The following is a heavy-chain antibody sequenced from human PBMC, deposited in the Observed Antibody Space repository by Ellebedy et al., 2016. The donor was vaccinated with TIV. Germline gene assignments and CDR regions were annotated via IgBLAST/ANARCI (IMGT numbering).Heavy chain of an antibody. V-gene: IGHV3-30-3*01. CDR2: TSDDETAK. D-gene: IGHD1-26*01. Sequence: GGSLRLSCAASGFMFSDYTMHWVRQAPGKGLEWVAVTSDDETAKHYADSVKGRFTISRDNSKRTLYLQMNSLRAEDTAMYYCARDLGVSGTYHLLVYWGQGTLVTVSS. CDR3: ARDLGVSGTYHLLVY. J-gene: IGHJ4*02. CDR1: GFMFSDYT.